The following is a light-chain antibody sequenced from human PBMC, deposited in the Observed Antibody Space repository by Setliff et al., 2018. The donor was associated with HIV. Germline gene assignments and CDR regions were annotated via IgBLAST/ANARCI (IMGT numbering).Light chain of an antibody. J-gene: IGLJ1*01. CDR1: SSDVGGYNY. CDR3: SSYTSSYTFV. CDR2: EVS. V-gene: IGLV2-14*01. Sequence: ALAQPASVSGSPGQSITISCTGTSSDVGGYNYVSWYQQHPGKAPKLMIYEVSNRPSGVSNRFSGSKSGNTASLTISGLQAEDEADYYCSSYTSSYTFVFGTGTKVTVL.